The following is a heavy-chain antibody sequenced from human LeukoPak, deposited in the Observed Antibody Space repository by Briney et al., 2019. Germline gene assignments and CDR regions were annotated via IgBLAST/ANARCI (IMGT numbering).Heavy chain of an antibody. Sequence: ASVKVSCKASGGTFSSYAISWVRQAPGQGLEWMGGIIPIFGTANYAQKFQGRVTITTDESTSTAYMELSSLRSEDTAVYYCARVPAGTQPPLYYDFWSGYLHNWFDPWGQGTLVTVSS. D-gene: IGHD3-3*01. CDR1: GGTFSSYA. CDR2: IIPIFGTA. CDR3: ARVPAGTQPPLYYDFWSGYLHNWFDP. V-gene: IGHV1-69*05. J-gene: IGHJ5*02.